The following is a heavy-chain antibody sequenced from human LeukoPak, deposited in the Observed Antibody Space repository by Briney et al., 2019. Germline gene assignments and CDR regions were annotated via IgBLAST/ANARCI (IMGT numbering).Heavy chain of an antibody. CDR1: GFTFSSYW. J-gene: IGHJ4*02. CDR2: IKQDGSEK. Sequence: GGSLRLSCAASGFTFSSYWMSWVRQAPGKGLEWVANIKQDGSEKYHVDSVKGRFTISRDNAKNPLYLQMNSLRAEDTAVYYCARAWWFVELSPFVYWGQGTLVTVSS. CDR3: ARAWWFVELSPFVY. V-gene: IGHV3-7*01. D-gene: IGHD3-10*01.